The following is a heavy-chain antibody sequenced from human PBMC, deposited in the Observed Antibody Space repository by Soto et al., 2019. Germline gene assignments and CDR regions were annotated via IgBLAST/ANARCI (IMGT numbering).Heavy chain of an antibody. V-gene: IGHV1-69*06. CDR3: AIHRRDGYNMGYYFDY. CDR2: IIPIFGTA. D-gene: IGHD5-12*01. J-gene: IGHJ4*02. CDR1: GGTFSSYA. Sequence: SSVKVSCKASGGTFSSYAISWVRQAPGQGLEWMGGIIPIFGTANYAQKFQGRVTITADKSTSTAYMGLSSLRSEDTAVYYCAIHRRDGYNMGYYFDYWGQGTLVSVYS.